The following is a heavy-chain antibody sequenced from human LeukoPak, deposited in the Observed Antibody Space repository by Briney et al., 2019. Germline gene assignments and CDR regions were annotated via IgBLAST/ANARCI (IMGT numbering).Heavy chain of an antibody. J-gene: IGHJ3*02. CDR3: ARDRISSGWYVDGAFDI. CDR1: GGSISSHY. V-gene: IGHV4-59*11. Sequence: KPSETLSLTCTVSGGSISSHYWGWIRQPPGKGLEWIGYIYYSGSTNYNPSLKSRVTISVDTSKNQFSLKLSSVTAADTAVYYCARDRISSGWYVDGAFDIWGQGTMVTVSS. CDR2: IYYSGST. D-gene: IGHD6-19*01.